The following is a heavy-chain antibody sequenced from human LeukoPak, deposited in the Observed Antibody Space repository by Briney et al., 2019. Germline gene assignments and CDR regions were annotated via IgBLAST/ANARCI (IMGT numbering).Heavy chain of an antibody. Sequence: SETLSLTCTVSGGSVSSGSYYWGWIRQPPGKGLEWIGYIYYSGSTNYNPSLKSRVTISVDTSKNQFSLKLSSVTAADTAVYYCARDDFVWGQGTLVTVSS. J-gene: IGHJ4*02. CDR3: ARDDFV. D-gene: IGHD3/OR15-3a*01. V-gene: IGHV4-61*01. CDR2: IYYSGST. CDR1: GGSVSSGSYY.